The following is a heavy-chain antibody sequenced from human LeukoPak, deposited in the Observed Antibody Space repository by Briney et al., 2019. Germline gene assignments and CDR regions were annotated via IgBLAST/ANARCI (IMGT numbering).Heavy chain of an antibody. CDR1: GFNFANHA. V-gene: IGHV3-23*01. CDR2: ISGDGDIT. D-gene: IGHD3-10*01. CDR3: AKDLGPAFGEYLT. Sequence: GGSLRLSCAASGFNFANHAMSWVRQTAGKGLEWVSAISGDGDITYYADSVKGRFTISRDNSKDTLFLQMHSLRPGDTAVYYCAKDLGPAFGEYLTWGQGTLVTVSS. J-gene: IGHJ4*02.